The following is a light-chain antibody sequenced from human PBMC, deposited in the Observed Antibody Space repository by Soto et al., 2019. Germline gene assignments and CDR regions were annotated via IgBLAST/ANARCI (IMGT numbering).Light chain of an antibody. Sequence: QCVLTQPASVSGSPGQSITISSTGTSSDVGGFNSVSWYQLRPGTAPKLILYDVVDRPSGVSYRFSGSKSGNTASLTISGLQAADEADYFCSSYTSTMTNVFGSGTKVTVL. CDR3: SSYTSTMTNV. V-gene: IGLV2-14*03. J-gene: IGLJ1*01. CDR2: DVV. CDR1: SSDVGGFNS.